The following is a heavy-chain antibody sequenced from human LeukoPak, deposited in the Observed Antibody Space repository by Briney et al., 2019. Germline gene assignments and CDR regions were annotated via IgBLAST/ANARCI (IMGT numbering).Heavy chain of an antibody. CDR1: GFTFSSYA. V-gene: IGHV3-30-3*01. J-gene: IGHJ4*02. CDR2: ISYDGSNK. D-gene: IGHD3-10*01. Sequence: GGSLRLSCAASGFTFSSYAMHWVRQAPGKGLEWVAVISYDGSNKYYADSVKGRFTISRDNAKNSLYLQMNSLRAEDTALYHCARRVGYGSGSYYDYWGQGTLVTVSS. CDR3: ARRVGYGSGSYYDY.